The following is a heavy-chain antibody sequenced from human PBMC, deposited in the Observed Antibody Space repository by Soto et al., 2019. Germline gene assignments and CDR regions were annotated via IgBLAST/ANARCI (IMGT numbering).Heavy chain of an antibody. CDR3: ARRYGPGFDY. CDR2: IYYSGST. J-gene: IGHJ4*02. CDR1: GGNIRNYY. Sequence: VIHPLSNTVSGGNIRNYYCSWIRQPPGKGLEWIGYIYYSGSTNYNPSLKSRVTISVDTSKNQFSLKLSSVTAADPAVYYCARRYGPGFDYWGQGTLVTVSP. V-gene: IGHV4-59*08. D-gene: IGHD4-17*01.